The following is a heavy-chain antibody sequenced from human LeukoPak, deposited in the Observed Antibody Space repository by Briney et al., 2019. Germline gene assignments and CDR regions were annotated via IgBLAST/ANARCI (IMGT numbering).Heavy chain of an antibody. V-gene: IGHV3-23*01. CDR3: ARDRRSYSSGWYLDYGFDY. CDR1: GFTFSSYA. J-gene: IGHJ4*02. D-gene: IGHD6-19*01. Sequence: GGSLRLSCAASGFTFSSYAMSWVRQAPGKGLEWVSAISGSGGSTYYADSVKGRFTISRDNSKNTLYLQMNSLRAEDTAVYYCARDRRSYSSGWYLDYGFDYWGQGTLVTVSS. CDR2: ISGSGGST.